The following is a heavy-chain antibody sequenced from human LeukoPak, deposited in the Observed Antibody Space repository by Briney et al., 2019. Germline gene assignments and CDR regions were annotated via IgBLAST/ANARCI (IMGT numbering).Heavy chain of an antibody. CDR3: ARDGNPWNLDV. J-gene: IGHJ2*01. CDR2: IYYSGRT. CDR1: GGSISSYY. Sequence: PSETLSLTCTVSGGSISSYYWTWIRQPPGKALKWIGYIYYSGRTSYNPSLKSRVTMSVDTSKNQFSLKLSSVTAADTAVYYCARDGNPWNLDVWGRGTLVTVSS. V-gene: IGHV4-59*01. D-gene: IGHD1-14*01.